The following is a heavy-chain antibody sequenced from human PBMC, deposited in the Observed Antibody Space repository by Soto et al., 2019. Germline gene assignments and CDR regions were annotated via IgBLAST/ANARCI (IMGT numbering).Heavy chain of an antibody. V-gene: IGHV3-21*01. D-gene: IGHD4-4*01. CDR3: ARDPRTTENWFGP. J-gene: IGHJ5*02. CDR2: ISSSSSYI. Sequence: PGGSLRLSCAASGFTFSSYSMNRVRQAPGKGLEWVSSISSSSSYIYYADSVKGRFTISRDNAKNSLYLQMNSLRAEDTAVYYCARDPRTTENWFGPWGQRTLVTLSS. CDR1: GFTFSSYS.